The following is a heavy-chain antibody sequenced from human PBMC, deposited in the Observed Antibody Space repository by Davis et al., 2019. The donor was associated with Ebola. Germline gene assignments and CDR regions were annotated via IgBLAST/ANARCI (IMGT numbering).Heavy chain of an antibody. Sequence: MPSETLSLTCTVSGGSISSSSYYWGWIRQPPGKGLEWIGSIYYSGSTYYNPSLKSRVTISVDTSKNQFSLKLSSVTAADTAVYYCARVQGAGILGYRRFDPWGQGTLVTVSS. V-gene: IGHV4-39*01. D-gene: IGHD2-2*03. CDR3: ARVQGAGILGYRRFDP. CDR1: GGSISSSSYY. CDR2: IYYSGST. J-gene: IGHJ5*02.